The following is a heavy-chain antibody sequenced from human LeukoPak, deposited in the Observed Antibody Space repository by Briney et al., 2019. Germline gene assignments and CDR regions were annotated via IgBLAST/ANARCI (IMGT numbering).Heavy chain of an antibody. CDR3: ARDRPAGSSHDMDV. D-gene: IGHD2-15*01. J-gene: IGHJ6*02. CDR1: GGTFSSYA. V-gene: IGHV1-69*13. CDR2: IIPIFGTA. Sequence: SVKVSCKASGGTFSSYAISWVRQAPGQGLEWMGGIIPIFGTANYAQKFQGRVTITADESTSTAYMEVRSLRSDDTAVYYCARDRPAGSSHDMDVWGQGTTVTVSS.